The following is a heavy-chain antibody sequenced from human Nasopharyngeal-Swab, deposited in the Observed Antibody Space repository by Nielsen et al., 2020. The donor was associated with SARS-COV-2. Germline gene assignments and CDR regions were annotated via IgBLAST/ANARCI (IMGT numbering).Heavy chain of an antibody. CDR3: AKDPSAAAGTFDS. CDR2: ISGSGGSS. V-gene: IGHV3-23*01. J-gene: IGHJ4*02. D-gene: IGHD6-13*01. Sequence: GESLKISCAASGFTFNSYAMSWVRQAPGKGLEWVSSISGSGGSSSHADSVKGRFTISRDNSKSMLYLEMNSLRAEDTATYYCAKDPSAAAGTFDSWGQGTLVSVSS. CDR1: GFTFNSYA.